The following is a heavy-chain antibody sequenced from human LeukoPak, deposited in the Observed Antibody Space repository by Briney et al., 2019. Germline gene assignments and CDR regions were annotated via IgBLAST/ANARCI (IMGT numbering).Heavy chain of an antibody. CDR2: IYPGDYDT. CDR3: AREVGAQTRNWFDR. CDR1: GYRFTSYW. Sequence: GESLKISFKGSGYRFTSYWIGWVRPMPGKGLEWMGIIYPGDYDTRYSPSFQGQVTISADKSISTAYLQWSSLKASDTAMYYCAREVGAQTRNWFDRWGQGTLVTVSS. V-gene: IGHV5-51*01. D-gene: IGHD1-26*01. J-gene: IGHJ5*02.